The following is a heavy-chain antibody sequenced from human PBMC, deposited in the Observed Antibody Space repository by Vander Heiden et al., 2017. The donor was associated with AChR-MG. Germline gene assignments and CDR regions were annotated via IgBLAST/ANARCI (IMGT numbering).Heavy chain of an antibody. D-gene: IGHD3-10*01. J-gene: IGHJ4*02. CDR1: GFTFSNYW. CDR2: INSDGITT. Sequence: EVQLVESGGDLVQPGGSLRLSCAASGFTFSNYWMSWVRQAPGKGLVWVSRINSDGITTNYADSVKGRFTISRDNAKNTLYLQMNSLRAEDTAVYYCARAVDTVIRGIGYWGQGTLVTVSS. CDR3: ARAVDTVIRGIGY. V-gene: IGHV3-74*01.